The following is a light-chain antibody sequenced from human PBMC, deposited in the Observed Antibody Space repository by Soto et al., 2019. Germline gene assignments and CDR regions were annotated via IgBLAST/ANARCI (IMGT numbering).Light chain of an antibody. Sequence: EIVMTQSPATLSVSPGERSTLSCRASQSVSSNLAWYQQKPGQAPRLLIYGASSRPTGIPDRFSGSGPGTDFTLTISRLEPEDFAVYYCQQYGSSALTFGGGTKVDIK. CDR3: QQYGSSALT. CDR2: GAS. V-gene: IGKV3-20*01. CDR1: QSVSSN. J-gene: IGKJ4*01.